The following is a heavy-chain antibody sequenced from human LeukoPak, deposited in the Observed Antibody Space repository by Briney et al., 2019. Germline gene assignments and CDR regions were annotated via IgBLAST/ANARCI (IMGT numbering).Heavy chain of an antibody. CDR1: GFTFSSYE. CDR2: ISSSGSTI. CDR3: ARDREWLVPGTYGMDV. V-gene: IGHV3-48*03. J-gene: IGHJ6*02. Sequence: GGSLRLSCAASGFTFSSYEMNWVRQAPGKGLEWVSYISSSGSTIYYADSVKGRFTISRDNAKNSLYLQMDSLRAEDTAVYYCARDREWLVPGTYGMDVWGQGTTVTVSS. D-gene: IGHD6-19*01.